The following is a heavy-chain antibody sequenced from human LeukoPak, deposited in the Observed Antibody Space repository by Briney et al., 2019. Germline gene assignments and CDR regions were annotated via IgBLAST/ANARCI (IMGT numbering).Heavy chain of an antibody. D-gene: IGHD2-2*01. CDR1: GFTFDDYA. Sequence: GGSLRLSCAASGFTFDDYAMHWVRQAPGKGLEWVSGISWNSGSIGYADSVKGRFTISRDNAKNSLYLQMNSLRAEDTALYYCAKVRGATTAVLFDYWGQGTLVTVSS. V-gene: IGHV3-9*01. CDR3: AKVRGATTAVLFDY. J-gene: IGHJ4*02. CDR2: ISWNSGSI.